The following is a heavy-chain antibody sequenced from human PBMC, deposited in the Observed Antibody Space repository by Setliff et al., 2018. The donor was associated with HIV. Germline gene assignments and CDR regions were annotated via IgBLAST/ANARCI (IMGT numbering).Heavy chain of an antibody. CDR2: LNPSSGST. CDR1: GYTFTSYY. D-gene: IGHD6-6*01. V-gene: IGHV1-46*01. CDR3: ARDPAPSSSASYFQH. Sequence: ASVKVSCKASGYTFTSYYMHLVRQAPGQGLEWMGILNPSSGSTAYAQKFQGRVTMTRDTSRSTVYMELSSLRSEDTAVYYCARDPAPSSSASYFQHWGQGTPVTVSS. J-gene: IGHJ1*01.